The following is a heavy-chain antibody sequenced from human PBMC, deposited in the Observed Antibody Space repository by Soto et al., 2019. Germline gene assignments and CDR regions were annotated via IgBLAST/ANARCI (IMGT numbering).Heavy chain of an antibody. D-gene: IGHD6-19*01. V-gene: IGHV4-59*01. CDR1: GGSISSYY. J-gene: IGHJ4*02. CDR2: IYYSGST. Sequence: PSETLSLTCTVSGGSISSYYWSWIRQPPGKGLEWIGYIYYSGSTTYNPSLQSRVTISVDTSKNQFSLKLSSVTAADTAVYYCARAGRRYSSGWYEDYWGQGTLVTVS. CDR3: ARAGRRYSSGWYEDY.